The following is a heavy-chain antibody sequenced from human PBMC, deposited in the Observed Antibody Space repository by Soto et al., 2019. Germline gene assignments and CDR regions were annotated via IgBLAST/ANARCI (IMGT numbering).Heavy chain of an antibody. D-gene: IGHD2-15*01. Sequence: ASVKVSCKASGYTFTTYALHWVRQAPGQRLEWMGWINAGNGNTKYSQKFQGRVTITRDTSASTAYMELSSLRSEDTAVYYCAHSKGANTNLDYWGPATLVTVSS. CDR3: AHSKGANTNLDY. CDR1: GYTFTTYA. CDR2: INAGNGNT. J-gene: IGHJ4*02. V-gene: IGHV1-3*01.